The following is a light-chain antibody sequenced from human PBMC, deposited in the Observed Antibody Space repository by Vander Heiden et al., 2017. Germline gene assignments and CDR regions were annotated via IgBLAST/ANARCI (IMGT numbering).Light chain of an antibody. CDR1: QDISNY. J-gene: IGKJ2*01. CDR2: EAS. Sequence: DIQMTQSPSSLSASVGDRVTITCQAGQDISNYLNWYQQKPGKAPQLLIYEASNLETGVPSRFSGSGSGTAFTFTISSLQPEVIATYYCQQYDNLPYTFGQGTKLEIK. CDR3: QQYDNLPYT. V-gene: IGKV1-33*01.